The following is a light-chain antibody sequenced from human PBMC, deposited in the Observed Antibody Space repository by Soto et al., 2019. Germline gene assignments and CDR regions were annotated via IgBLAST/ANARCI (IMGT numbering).Light chain of an antibody. CDR2: EVS. J-gene: IGLJ2*01. Sequence: QSALTQPASVSGSPGQSITISCTGTSSDVGGYNYVSWYQQHPGKAPKLLIYEVSNRPSGVSTRFTASKSGNTASLTISGLQAEDEAEYYCNSYTSSTTLVFGGGTQLTVL. CDR1: SSDVGGYNY. V-gene: IGLV2-14*01. CDR3: NSYTSSTTLV.